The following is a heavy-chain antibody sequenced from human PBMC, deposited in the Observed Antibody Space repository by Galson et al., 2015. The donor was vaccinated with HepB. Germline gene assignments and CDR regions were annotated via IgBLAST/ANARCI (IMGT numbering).Heavy chain of an antibody. Sequence: SVKVSCKASGYTFTSYAMHWVRQAPGQRLEWMGWINAGNGNTKYSQKFQGRVTITRDTSASTAYMELSSLRSEDTAVYYCARGKITVAGMYYWGQGTLVTVSS. D-gene: IGHD6-19*01. CDR1: GYTFTSYA. CDR3: ARGKITVAGMYY. V-gene: IGHV1-3*01. J-gene: IGHJ4*02. CDR2: INAGNGNT.